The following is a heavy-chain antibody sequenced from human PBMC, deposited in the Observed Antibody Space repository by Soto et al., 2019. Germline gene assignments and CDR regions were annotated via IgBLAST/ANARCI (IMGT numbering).Heavy chain of an antibody. Sequence: QVQLVQSGAEVQKPGSSVKVSCKASGGTFSSYTISWVRQAPGQGLEWMGRIIPILGIANYAQKFQGRVTITADKSTSTAYMELSSLRSEDTAVYYCARDGGGYCSSTSCDNWFDPWGQGTLVTVSS. CDR3: ARDGGGYCSSTSCDNWFDP. D-gene: IGHD2-2*01. CDR2: IIPILGIA. CDR1: GGTFSSYT. V-gene: IGHV1-69*08. J-gene: IGHJ5*02.